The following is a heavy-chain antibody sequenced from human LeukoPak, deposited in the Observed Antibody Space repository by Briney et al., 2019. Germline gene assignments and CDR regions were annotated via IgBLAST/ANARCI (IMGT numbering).Heavy chain of an antibody. CDR2: INPNSGGT. CDR1: GYTFTGYC. Sequence: GSSVKVSCKASGYTFTGYCMHWVRQAPGQGLEWIGWINPNSGGTNYAQKFQGRVTMTRDTSISTAYMELSRLRSDDTAVYYCARLSYYDSSGYYASLDYWGQGTLVTVSS. CDR3: ARLSYYDSSGYYASLDY. V-gene: IGHV1-2*02. J-gene: IGHJ4*02. D-gene: IGHD3-22*01.